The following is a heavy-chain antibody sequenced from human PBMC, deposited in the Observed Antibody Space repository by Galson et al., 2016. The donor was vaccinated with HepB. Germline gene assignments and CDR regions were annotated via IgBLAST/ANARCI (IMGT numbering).Heavy chain of an antibody. Sequence: SLRLSCAASGFTFRSYGMHWVRQAPGKGLEWVVVISDDGSNKFYADSVKGRFAVSRDNSKNTLSLQMNSLRAEDTAVYYCAGRSFRSGSYFEDNWFDPWGQGTLVTVSS. CDR2: ISDDGSNK. J-gene: IGHJ5*02. CDR3: AGRSFRSGSYFEDNWFDP. V-gene: IGHV3-30*03. D-gene: IGHD1-26*01. CDR1: GFTFRSYG.